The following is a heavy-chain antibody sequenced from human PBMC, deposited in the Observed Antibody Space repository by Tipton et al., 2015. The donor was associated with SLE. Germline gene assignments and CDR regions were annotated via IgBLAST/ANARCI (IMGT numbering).Heavy chain of an antibody. J-gene: IGHJ6*02. CDR3: ARDDRVVVVPAAMGFLYGMDV. CDR1: GGSFSGYY. D-gene: IGHD2-2*01. CDR2: INHSGST. V-gene: IGHV4-34*01. Sequence: TLSLTCAVYGGSFSGYYWSWIRKPPGKGLGWIGEINHSGSTNYNPSLKSRVTISVDTSKNQFSLKLSSVTAADTAVYYCARDDRVVVVPAAMGFLYGMDVWGQGTTVTVSS.